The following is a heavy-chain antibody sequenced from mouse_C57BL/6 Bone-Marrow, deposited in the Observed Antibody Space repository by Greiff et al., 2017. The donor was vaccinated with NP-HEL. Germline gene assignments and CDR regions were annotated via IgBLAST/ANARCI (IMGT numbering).Heavy chain of an antibody. CDR3: ARGSN. D-gene: IGHD1-1*01. Sequence: EVQVVESGGDLVKPGGSLKLSCAASGFTFSSYGMSWVRQTPDKRLEWVATISSGGSYTYYPDSVKGRFTISRDNAKNTLYLQMSSLKSEDTAMYYCARGSNWGQGTTLTVSS. V-gene: IGHV5-6*01. CDR1: GFTFSSYG. CDR2: ISSGGSYT. J-gene: IGHJ2*01.